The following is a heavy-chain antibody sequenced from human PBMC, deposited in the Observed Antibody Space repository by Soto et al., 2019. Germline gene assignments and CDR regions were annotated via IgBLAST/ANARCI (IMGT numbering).Heavy chain of an antibody. CDR1: GYMFSSRA. D-gene: IGHD6-19*01. CDR3: AREGEQWLVDY. J-gene: IGHJ4*02. Sequence: QVQLVQSGAEVKKPGASVKVSCKASGYMFSSRAITWVRQAPGQGLEWVGWISVWNGNSNYAKKFQGRVTMTTDTSTNTAYMELRSLRSDDTAVYYCAREGEQWLVDYWGQGSLVTVSS. V-gene: IGHV1-18*01. CDR2: ISVWNGNS.